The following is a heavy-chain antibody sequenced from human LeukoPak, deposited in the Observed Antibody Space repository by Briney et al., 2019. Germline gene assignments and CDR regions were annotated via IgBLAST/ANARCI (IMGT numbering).Heavy chain of an antibody. CDR3: ARARGYSYGPTYYYGMDV. Sequence: SVKVSCKASGGTFSSYAISWVRQAPGQGLEWMGRIIPILGIANYAQKFQGRVTITADKSTSTAYMELSSLRSEDTAVYYCARARGYSYGPTYYYGMDVWGQGTTVTVS. V-gene: IGHV1-69*04. CDR2: IIPILGIA. J-gene: IGHJ6*02. D-gene: IGHD5-18*01. CDR1: GGTFSSYA.